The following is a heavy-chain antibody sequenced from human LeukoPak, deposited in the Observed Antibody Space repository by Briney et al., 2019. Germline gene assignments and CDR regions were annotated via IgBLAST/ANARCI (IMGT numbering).Heavy chain of an antibody. V-gene: IGHV3-23*01. CDR2: ISGSGGST. Sequence: GGSLRLSCAASGFTFSSYAMSWVRQAPGKGLEWVSAISGSGGSTYYADSVKGRFTISSDNSKNTLYLQMNSLRAEDTAVYYCAKDPPSVRGVIIRFDYWGQGTLVTVSS. J-gene: IGHJ4*02. D-gene: IGHD3-10*01. CDR3: AKDPPSVRGVIIRFDY. CDR1: GFTFSSYA.